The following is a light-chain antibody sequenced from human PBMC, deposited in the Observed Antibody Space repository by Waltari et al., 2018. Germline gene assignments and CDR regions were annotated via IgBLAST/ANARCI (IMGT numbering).Light chain of an antibody. CDR2: DVS. V-gene: IGLV2-14*03. Sequence: QSALTRPASVSGSPGQSITIPCPGTSSDVGGYNYGPWYQQHPGKAPKLMISDVSNRPSGVSNRFSGSKSGNTASLTISGLQAEDGADYYCSSYTSSSTLWVFGGGTKLTVL. CDR1: SSDVGGYNY. J-gene: IGLJ3*02. CDR3: SSYTSSSTLWV.